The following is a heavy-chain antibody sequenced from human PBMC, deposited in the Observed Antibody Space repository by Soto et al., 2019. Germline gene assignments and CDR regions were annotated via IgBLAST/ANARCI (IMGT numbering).Heavy chain of an antibody. D-gene: IGHD2-2*01. V-gene: IGHV3-23*01. Sequence: ESGGGLVQPGGSLRLSCAASGFTFSSYAMSWVRQAPGKGLEWVSAISGSGGSTYYADSVKGRFTISRDNSKNTLYLQMNSLRAEDTAVYYCAGGGCSSTSCYLAFDIWGQGTMVTVSS. J-gene: IGHJ3*02. CDR3: AGGGCSSTSCYLAFDI. CDR1: GFTFSSYA. CDR2: ISGSGGST.